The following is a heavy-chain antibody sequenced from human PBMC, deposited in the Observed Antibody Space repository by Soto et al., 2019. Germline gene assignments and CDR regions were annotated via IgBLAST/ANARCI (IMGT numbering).Heavy chain of an antibody. D-gene: IGHD5-18*01. V-gene: IGHV1-69*13. CDR2: IFPIFGTA. Sequence: SVKVSCKASGGTFSSYAFSWVRQAPGHGLEWMGGIFPIFGTANYAQNFQGRVTITADESTSTSYMELSSLRSEDAAMYYCALPRGVDKATVQGYYFDYWGQGTLVTVSS. CDR1: GGTFSSYA. J-gene: IGHJ4*02. CDR3: ALPRGVDKATVQGYYFDY.